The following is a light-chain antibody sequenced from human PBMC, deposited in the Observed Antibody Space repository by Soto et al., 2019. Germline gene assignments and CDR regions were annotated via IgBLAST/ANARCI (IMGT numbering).Light chain of an antibody. Sequence: EIVMTQSPATLSVCPGEKVTLSCRASQSVSSSYLAWYQQKPGQAPRLLIYGASSRATGIPDRFSGSGSGTDFTLTISRLELEDFAVYYCQQYGSSTETFGQGTKVDIK. V-gene: IGKV3-20*01. CDR2: GAS. J-gene: IGKJ1*01. CDR1: QSVSSSY. CDR3: QQYGSSTET.